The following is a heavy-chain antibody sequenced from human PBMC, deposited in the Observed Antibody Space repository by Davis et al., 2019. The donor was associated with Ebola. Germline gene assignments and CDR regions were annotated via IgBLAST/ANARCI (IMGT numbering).Heavy chain of an antibody. CDR1: GFTFSNAW. D-gene: IGHD4-17*01. CDR3: ARDKGGSDYGDYY. V-gene: IGHV3-66*02. CDR2: IYSGGST. J-gene: IGHJ4*02. Sequence: GESLKISCAASGFTFSNAWMSWVRQAPGKGLEWVSVIYSGGSTYYADSVKGRFTISRDNSKNTLYLQMNSLRAEDTAVYYCARDKGGSDYGDYYWGQGTLVTVSS.